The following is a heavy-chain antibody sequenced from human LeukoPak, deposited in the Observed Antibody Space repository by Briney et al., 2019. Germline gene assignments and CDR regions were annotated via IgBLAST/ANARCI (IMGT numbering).Heavy chain of an antibody. D-gene: IGHD2-15*01. Sequence: PSETLSLTCAVYGGSFSGYSWSWIRQPPGKGLEWIGEINHSGSTNYNPSLKSRVTISVDTSKNQFSLKLSSVTAADTAVYYCARGRVKVVAAGRYFDYWGQGTLVTVSS. V-gene: IGHV4-34*01. J-gene: IGHJ4*02. CDR2: INHSGST. CDR3: ARGRVKVVAAGRYFDY. CDR1: GGSFSGYS.